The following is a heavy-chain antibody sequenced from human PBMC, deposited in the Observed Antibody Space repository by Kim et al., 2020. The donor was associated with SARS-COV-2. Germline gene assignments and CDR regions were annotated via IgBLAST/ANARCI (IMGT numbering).Heavy chain of an antibody. J-gene: IGHJ4*02. CDR3: ARAYSSSSDFDY. V-gene: IGHV3-21*01. CDR1: GFTFSSYN. D-gene: IGHD6-6*01. Sequence: GGSLRLSCAASGFTFSSYNLNWVRQAPGKGLEWVSSISSTSSYIYYADSLKGRFTISRDNAKHTLYLQMDSLRAEDTAVYYCARAYSSSSDFDYWGQGTL. CDR2: ISSTSSYI.